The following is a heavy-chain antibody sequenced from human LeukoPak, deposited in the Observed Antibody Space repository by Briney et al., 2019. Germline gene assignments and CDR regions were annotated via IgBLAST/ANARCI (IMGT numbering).Heavy chain of an antibody. CDR2: IKYDGSRT. CDR3: IKDTIFTVDPFDY. V-gene: IGHV3-30*02. J-gene: IGHJ4*02. CDR1: GMTFDRHG. Sequence: PTGGSLRLSCVGSGMTFDRHGMHWVRQPPGKGLEWLAFIKYDGSRTDYEDSVQGRFSVSRDNSKNTLYLEMNSLREEDTAIYYCIKDTIFTVDPFDYWGQGTLVTVSS. D-gene: IGHD3-3*01.